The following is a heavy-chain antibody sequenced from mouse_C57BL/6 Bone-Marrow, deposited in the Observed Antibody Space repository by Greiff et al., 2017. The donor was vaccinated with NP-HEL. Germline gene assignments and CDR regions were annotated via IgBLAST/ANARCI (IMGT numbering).Heavy chain of an antibody. CDR1: GFNIKDDY. J-gene: IGHJ1*03. D-gene: IGHD2-4*01. CDR3: TTEIYYDYDWYFDV. Sequence: VQLQQSGAELVRPGASVKLSCTASGFNIKDDYMHWVKQRPEQGLEWIGWLDPENGDTEYASKFQGKATITADTSSNTAYLQLSSLTSEDTAVYYCTTEIYYDYDWYFDVWGTGTTVTVSS. V-gene: IGHV14-4*01. CDR2: LDPENGDT.